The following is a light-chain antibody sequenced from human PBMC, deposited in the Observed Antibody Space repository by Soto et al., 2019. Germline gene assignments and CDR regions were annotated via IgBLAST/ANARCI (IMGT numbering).Light chain of an antibody. V-gene: IGKV3-20*01. CDR2: GAS. CDR3: HQYDSTPPT. Sequence: EIVLTQSPGTLSLSPGERATLSCRASQSVNSNYLAWYQRNPGQAPRLLIYGASNRATDIPYRFSASGSGTDFTLTITRLEAEDFAVYYCHQYDSTPPTFGQGTKVDVK. J-gene: IGKJ1*01. CDR1: QSVNSNY.